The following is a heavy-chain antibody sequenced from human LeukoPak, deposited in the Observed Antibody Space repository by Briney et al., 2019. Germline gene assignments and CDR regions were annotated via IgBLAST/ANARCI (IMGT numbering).Heavy chain of an antibody. CDR3: ARHPFATNWFDP. CDR2: INHSGST. J-gene: IGHJ5*02. D-gene: IGHD3-3*01. CDR1: GGSFSGYY. Sequence: PSETLSLTCAVYGGSFSGYYWSWIRQPPGKGLEWIGEINHSGSTNYNPSLKSRVTISVDTSKNQFSLKLSSVTAADTAVYYCARHPFATNWFDPWGQGTLVIVSS. V-gene: IGHV4-34*01.